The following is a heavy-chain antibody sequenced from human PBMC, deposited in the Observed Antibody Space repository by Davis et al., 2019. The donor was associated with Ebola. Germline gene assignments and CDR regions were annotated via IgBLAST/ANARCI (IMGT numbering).Heavy chain of an antibody. CDR3: VRDVTI. D-gene: IGHD2/OR15-2a*01. V-gene: IGHV3-23*01. CDR1: GFIFRSYV. Sequence: GESLKISCAASGFIFRSYVMSWVRQAPGKGLEWVSGTSGSGGTTHYADSVRGRFTISRDNAKNSLYLQMNSLRADDTAVYYCVRDVTIWGQGTMVTVSS. CDR2: TSGSGGTT. J-gene: IGHJ3*02.